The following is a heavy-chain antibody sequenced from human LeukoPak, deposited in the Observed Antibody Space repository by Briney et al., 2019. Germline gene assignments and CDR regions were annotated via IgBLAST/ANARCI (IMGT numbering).Heavy chain of an antibody. CDR2: IYHSGST. V-gene: IGHV4-38-2*01. D-gene: IGHD3-22*01. CDR1: GYSISSGYY. CDR3: ARLPRSGYYYGDY. J-gene: IGHJ4*02. Sequence: PSETLSLTCAVYGYSISSGYYWGWIRQPPGKGLEWIGSIYHSGSTYYNPSLKSRVTISVDTSRNQFSLKLSSVTAADTAVYYCARLPRSGYYYGDYWGQGTLVTVSS.